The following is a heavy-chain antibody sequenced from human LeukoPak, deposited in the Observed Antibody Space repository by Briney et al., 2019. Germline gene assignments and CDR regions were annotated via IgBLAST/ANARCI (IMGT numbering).Heavy chain of an antibody. CDR3: ARGSRGLLRSAFDV. CDR2: LSSGASP. V-gene: IGHV3-53*01. J-gene: IGHJ3*01. CDR1: GFTFSRFS. Sequence: PGGSLRLSCAASGFTFSRFSMNWVRQAPGKGLECVSVLSSGASPFYADSVKGRFTLSRDNSKNTLYLQMNSLRLEDTGVYYCARGSRGLLRSAFDVWGQGTMVIVSS. D-gene: IGHD3-10*01.